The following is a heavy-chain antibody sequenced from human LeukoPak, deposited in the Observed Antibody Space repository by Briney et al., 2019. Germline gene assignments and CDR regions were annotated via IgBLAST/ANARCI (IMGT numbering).Heavy chain of an antibody. J-gene: IGHJ4*02. CDR3: VRDRPNYYGPGAYYKRAGDY. CDR1: GFTFGTYS. D-gene: IGHD3-10*01. Sequence: GGSLRLSCAASGFTFGTYSMSWVRQAPGKGLEWVSSITGSGGTTFYTDSGKGRFTISRDNSKNTLYLQMNSLRAEDSAIYYCVRDRPNYYGPGAYYKRAGDYWGQGTLVTVSS. CDR2: ITGSGGTT. V-gene: IGHV3-23*01.